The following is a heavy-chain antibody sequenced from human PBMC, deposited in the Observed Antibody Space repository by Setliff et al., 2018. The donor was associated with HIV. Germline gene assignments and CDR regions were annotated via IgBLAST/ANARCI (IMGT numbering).Heavy chain of an antibody. Sequence: SVKVSCKASGATFSNYAISWVRQAPGQGLEWMGGIIPFLDIANIAQKFQGRVTITADKSTSTAYMELSSLRFDDTAMYYCVRGVQSPPHYSYYYMDVWGEGTMVTVSS. V-gene: IGHV1-69*10. CDR3: VRGVQSPPHYSYYYMDV. D-gene: IGHD3-3*01. CDR2: IIPFLDIA. J-gene: IGHJ6*03. CDR1: GATFSNYA.